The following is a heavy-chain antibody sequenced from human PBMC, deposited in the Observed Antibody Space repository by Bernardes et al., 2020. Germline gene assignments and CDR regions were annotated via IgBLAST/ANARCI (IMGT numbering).Heavy chain of an antibody. V-gene: IGHV1-69*13. J-gene: IGHJ2*01. Sequence: SVKDSCKASGGTFSSYAISWVRQAPGQGLEWMGGIIPIFGTANYAQKFQGRVTITADESTSTAYMELSSLRSEDTAVYYCARGEWELGWYFDLWGRGTLVTVSS. CDR2: IIPIFGTA. D-gene: IGHD1-26*01. CDR3: ARGEWELGWYFDL. CDR1: GGTFSSYA.